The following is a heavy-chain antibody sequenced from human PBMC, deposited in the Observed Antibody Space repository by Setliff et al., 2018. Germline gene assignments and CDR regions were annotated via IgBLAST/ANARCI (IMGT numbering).Heavy chain of an antibody. CDR3: ARVGFRGVMSAYFDF. CDR1: GYTFAKYG. V-gene: IGHV1-18*01. CDR2: ISGYNGYT. J-gene: IGHJ4*02. Sequence: ASVKVSCKAFGYTFAKYGTSWVRQAPGQGLEWMGWISGYNGYTVYAQKLQGRVTLTTDTSTGTAYMELSSLRSEDTAVYYCARVGFRGVMSAYFDFWGQGTQVTVSS. D-gene: IGHD3-10*01.